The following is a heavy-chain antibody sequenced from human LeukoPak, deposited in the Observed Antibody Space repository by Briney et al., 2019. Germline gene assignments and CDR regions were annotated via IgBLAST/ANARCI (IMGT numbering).Heavy chain of an antibody. J-gene: IGHJ6*02. CDR3: ARDYSAVRGVIVYYYYGMDV. D-gene: IGHD3-10*01. CDR2: INSDGSST. CDR1: GFTFSSYW. V-gene: IGHV3-74*01. Sequence: GGSLRLSCAASGFTFSSYWMHWVRQAPGKGLVWVSRINSDGSSTSYADSVKGRFTISRDNAKNTLYLQMNSLRAEDTAVYYCARDYSAVRGVIVYYYYGMDVWGQGTTVTVSS.